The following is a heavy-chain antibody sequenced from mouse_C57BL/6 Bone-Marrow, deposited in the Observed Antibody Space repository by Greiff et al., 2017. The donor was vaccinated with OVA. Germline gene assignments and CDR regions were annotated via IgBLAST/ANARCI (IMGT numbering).Heavy chain of an antibody. CDR3: GRRDYDYDGYAMDY. CDR1: GFTFSDYG. CDR2: ISSGSSTI. V-gene: IGHV5-17*01. J-gene: IGHJ4*01. D-gene: IGHD2-4*01. Sequence: EVQLQESGGGLVKPGGSLKLSCAASGFTFSDYGMHWVRQAPEKGLEWVAYISSGSSTIYYADTVKGRFTISRDNAKNTLFLQMTSLRSEDTAMYYCGRRDYDYDGYAMDYWGQGTSVTVSS.